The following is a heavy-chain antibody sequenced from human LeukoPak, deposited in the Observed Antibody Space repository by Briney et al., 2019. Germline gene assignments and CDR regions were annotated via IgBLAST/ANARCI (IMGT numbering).Heavy chain of an antibody. CDR1: GYTFTGYY. CDR3: ARDSPYYYGSGSAYYFDY. Sequence: ASVKVSCKASGYTFTGYYMHWVRQAPGQGLEWMGWINPNSGGTNYAQKSQGRVTMTRDTSISTAYMELSRLRSDDTAVYYCARDSPYYYGSGSAYYFDYWGQGTLVTVSS. J-gene: IGHJ4*02. CDR2: INPNSGGT. D-gene: IGHD3-10*01. V-gene: IGHV1-2*02.